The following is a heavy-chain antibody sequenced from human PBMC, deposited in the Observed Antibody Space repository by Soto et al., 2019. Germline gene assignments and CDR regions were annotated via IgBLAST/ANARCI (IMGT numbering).Heavy chain of an antibody. CDR1: GYTFTSYY. CDR2: INPSGGST. J-gene: IGHJ4*02. CDR3: ARGSCGGRGFYLPPPFDG. Sequence: ASVKVSCKASGYTFTSYYMHWVRQAPGQGLEWMGIINPSGGSTSYAQKFQGRVTMTRDTSTSTVYMELSSLRSEDTAVYYCARGSCGGRGFYLPPPFDGWGQGTLVTVSS. V-gene: IGHV1-46*01. D-gene: IGHD2-15*01.